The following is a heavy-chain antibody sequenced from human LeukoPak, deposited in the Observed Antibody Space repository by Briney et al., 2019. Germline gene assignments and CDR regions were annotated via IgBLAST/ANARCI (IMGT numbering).Heavy chain of an antibody. CDR1: DGSVSSGSYY. Sequence: SETLSLTCTVSDGSVSSGSYYWSWIRQPPGKGLEWIGYIYYSGSTNYNPSLKSRVTISVDTSKNQFSLKLSSVTAADTAVYYCAREVGDGYNYIDYWGQGTLVTVSS. CDR2: IYYSGST. D-gene: IGHD5-24*01. CDR3: AREVGDGYNYIDY. J-gene: IGHJ4*02. V-gene: IGHV4-61*01.